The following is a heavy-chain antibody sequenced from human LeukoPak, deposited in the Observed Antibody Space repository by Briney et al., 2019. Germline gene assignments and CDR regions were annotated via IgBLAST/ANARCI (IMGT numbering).Heavy chain of an antibody. Sequence: PGGSLRLSCAASGFTFSTFAMSWVRQAPGKGLEWVSVISGSGDSTYYADSVKGRFTISRDNSKNTVFLQMNSLRAEDTAVYYCAKDIRPREFHTDSSSSPWLDPWGQGTLVTVSS. CDR1: GFTFSTFA. J-gene: IGHJ5*02. V-gene: IGHV3-23*01. CDR3: AKDIRPREFHTDSSSSPWLDP. D-gene: IGHD6-13*01. CDR2: ISGSGDST.